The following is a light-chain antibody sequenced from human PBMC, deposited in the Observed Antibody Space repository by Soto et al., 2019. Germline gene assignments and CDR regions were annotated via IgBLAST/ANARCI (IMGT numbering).Light chain of an antibody. CDR3: QQYQNLWT. J-gene: IGKJ1*01. Sequence: EIVLTQSPATLSLSPGERATLSCRASQSVSRYLAWYQQKPGQAPRLLIYDASTRATGVPARLSGSGSGTEFTLTINSMQSEDFAAYYCQQYQNLWTFGQGTKVDIK. CDR2: DAS. CDR1: QSVSRY. V-gene: IGKV3-15*01.